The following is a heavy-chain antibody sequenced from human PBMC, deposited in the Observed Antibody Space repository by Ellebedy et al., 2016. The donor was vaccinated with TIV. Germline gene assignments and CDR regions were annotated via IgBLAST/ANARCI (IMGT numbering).Heavy chain of an antibody. CDR1: GDSISSGDYS. CDR2: IYYSGST. D-gene: IGHD3-22*01. V-gene: IGHV4-31*03. Sequence: MPSETLSLTCTVSGDSISSGDYSWNWLRQHSGKGLEWIGHIYYSGSTSYNPSPKSRVIISVDTSKNQVSLRLSSVTAADTAVYYCAREGSYFYDSSGSFDYWGQGTLVTISS. CDR3: AREGSYFYDSSGSFDY. J-gene: IGHJ4*02.